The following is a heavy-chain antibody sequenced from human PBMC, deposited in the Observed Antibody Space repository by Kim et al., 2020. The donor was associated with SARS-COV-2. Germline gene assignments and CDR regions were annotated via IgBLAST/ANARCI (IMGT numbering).Heavy chain of an antibody. V-gene: IGHV4-39*01. D-gene: IGHD4-17*01. J-gene: IGHJ6*03. Sequence: NPSLKSRVTSSVDTSKNQFSLKLSYVTAADTAVYYCARGNGEYYYYYMDVWGKGTTVTVSS. CDR3: ARGNGEYYYYYMDV.